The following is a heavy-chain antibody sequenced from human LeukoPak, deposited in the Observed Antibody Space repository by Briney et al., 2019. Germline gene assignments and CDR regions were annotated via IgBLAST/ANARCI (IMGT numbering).Heavy chain of an antibody. Sequence: ASVKVSCKVSGYTLTELSVHWVRQAPGKGLEWMGGFDPEDGETIYAQKFQGRVTMTEDTSTDTAYMELSSLRSEDTAVYYCATQFTAPRGGWYTDWGQGTLVTVSS. D-gene: IGHD6-19*01. CDR1: GYTLTELS. CDR2: FDPEDGET. CDR3: ATQFTAPRGGWYTD. J-gene: IGHJ4*02. V-gene: IGHV1-24*01.